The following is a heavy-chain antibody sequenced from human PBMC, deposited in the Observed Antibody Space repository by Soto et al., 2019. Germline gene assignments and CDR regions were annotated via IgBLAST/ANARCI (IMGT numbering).Heavy chain of an antibody. CDR3: ARSEEDSDYYYYGLDV. J-gene: IGHJ6*02. CDR2: TYYRSRWYS. D-gene: IGHD2-15*01. V-gene: IGHV6-1*01. CDR1: GDSVSSSSVA. Sequence: SQTLSLTCVISGDSVSSSSVAWNWVRQSPSRGLEWLGRTYYRSRWYSDFAVSVRGRIVINADTSKNQFSLQLNSVTPDDTAVYFCARSEEDSDYYYYGLDVWSQGTTVTVSS.